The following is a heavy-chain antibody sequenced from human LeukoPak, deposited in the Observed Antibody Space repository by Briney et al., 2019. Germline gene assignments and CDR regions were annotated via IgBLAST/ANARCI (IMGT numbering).Heavy chain of an antibody. CDR2: IIPIFGTA. D-gene: IGHD1-26*01. J-gene: IGHJ3*02. V-gene: IGHV1-69*13. CDR1: GGTFSSYA. Sequence: SVKVSCKASGGTFSSYAISWVRQAPGQGLEWMGGIIPIFGTANYAQKFQGRVTITADESTSTAYMELSSLRSEDTAVYYCARDVTNSGSRRPASFYAFDIWGQGIMVTVSS. CDR3: ARDVTNSGSRRPASFYAFDI.